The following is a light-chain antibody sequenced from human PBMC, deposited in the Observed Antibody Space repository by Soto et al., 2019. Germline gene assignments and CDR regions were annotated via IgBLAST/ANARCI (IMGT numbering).Light chain of an antibody. J-gene: IGKJ1*01. CDR1: QSISKW. CDR2: DAS. Sequence: DIQMTQSPSTLSASVGDTVTITCRASQSISKWLAWHQQKPGKAPKVLIFDASILESGVPSRFSGSGSGTEFTLTISSLQPDDFATYYCQNNNDYLRWTFAQGTKVDIK. CDR3: QNNNDYLRWT. V-gene: IGKV1-5*01.